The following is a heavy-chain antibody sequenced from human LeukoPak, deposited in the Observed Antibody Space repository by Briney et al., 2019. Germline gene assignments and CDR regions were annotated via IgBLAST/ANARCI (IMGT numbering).Heavy chain of an antibody. CDR2: ISAYNGNT. CDR3: ARDISTGGSSSWYSDAFDI. Sequence: ASVKVSCKASGYTFTSYGISWVRQAPGQGLEWMGWISAYNGNTNYAQKLQGRVTMTTDTSTSTAYMELRSLRSDDTAVYYCARDISTGGSSSWYSDAFDIWGQGTMVTVSS. V-gene: IGHV1-18*01. D-gene: IGHD6-13*01. J-gene: IGHJ3*02. CDR1: GYTFTSYG.